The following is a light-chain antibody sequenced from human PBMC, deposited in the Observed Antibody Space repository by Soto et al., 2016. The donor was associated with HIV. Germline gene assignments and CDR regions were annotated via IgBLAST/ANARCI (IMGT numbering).Light chain of an antibody. CDR1: NIGSQD. J-gene: IGLJ2*01. Sequence: SYVLTQPSSVSVAPGKAATITCGGKNIGSQDIHWYQQKPGQAPVLVVYDDHARPSGIPDRFSGSHSGDTATLTISRVEVGDEADYYCQVWDSRSDGLFGGGTRLTVL. V-gene: IGLV3-21*03. CDR2: DDH. CDR3: QVWDSRSDGL.